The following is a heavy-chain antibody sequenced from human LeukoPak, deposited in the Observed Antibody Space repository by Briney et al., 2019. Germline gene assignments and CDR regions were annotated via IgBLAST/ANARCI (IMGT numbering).Heavy chain of an antibody. CDR3: ARGVRYCSGGSCSEDYYYGMDV. CDR2: INHSGST. J-gene: IGHJ6*02. V-gene: IGHV4-34*01. CDR1: GGSFSGYY. D-gene: IGHD2-15*01. Sequence: SETLSLTCAVYGGSFSGYYWSWIRQPPGKGLEWIGEINHSGSTNYNASLKSRVTISVDTSKNQFSLKLSSVTAADTAVYYCARGVRYCSGGSCSEDYYYGMDVWGQGTTVTVSS.